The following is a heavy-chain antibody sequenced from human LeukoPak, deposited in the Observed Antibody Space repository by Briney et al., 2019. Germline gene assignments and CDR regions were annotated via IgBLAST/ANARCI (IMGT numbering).Heavy chain of an antibody. CDR1: GFTFSSYN. D-gene: IGHD1-20*01. Sequence: GGSLRLSCAASGFTFSSYNMNWVRQAPGKGLEWVSSISSSSSYIYYADSVKGRFTISRDNAKNSLYLQMNSLRAEDTAVYYCARDGNNWNPPHDYWGQGILVTVSS. V-gene: IGHV3-21*01. CDR3: ARDGNNWNPPHDY. CDR2: ISSSSSYI. J-gene: IGHJ4*02.